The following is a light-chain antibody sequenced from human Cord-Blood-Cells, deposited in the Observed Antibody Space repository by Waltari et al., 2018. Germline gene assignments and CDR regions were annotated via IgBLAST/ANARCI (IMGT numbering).Light chain of an antibody. CDR1: QSVSSY. CDR3: QQRSNWRLT. J-gene: IGKJ4*01. CDR2: DAS. Sequence: EIVLTQSPATLSLSPGERATLSCRASQSVSSYFAWYHQKPGQAPRLLIYDASNRATGIPARFSGSGSGTDFTLTISSLEPEDFAVYYGQQRSNWRLTFGGGTKVEIK. V-gene: IGKV3-11*01.